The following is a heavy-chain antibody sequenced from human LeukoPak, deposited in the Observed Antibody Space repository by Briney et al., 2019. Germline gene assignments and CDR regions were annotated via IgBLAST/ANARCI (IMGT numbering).Heavy chain of an antibody. V-gene: IGHV4-59*01. CDR3: ARGSYYYDSSGYLSRSYAFDI. CDR1: GGSISSYY. Sequence: SETLSLTCTVSGGSISSYYWSWSRQPPGKGLEWIGYIYYSGSTNYNPSLKSRVTISVDTSKNQFSLKLSSVTAADTAVYYCARGSYYYDSSGYLSRSYAFDIWGQGTMVTVSS. D-gene: IGHD3-22*01. J-gene: IGHJ3*02. CDR2: IYYSGST.